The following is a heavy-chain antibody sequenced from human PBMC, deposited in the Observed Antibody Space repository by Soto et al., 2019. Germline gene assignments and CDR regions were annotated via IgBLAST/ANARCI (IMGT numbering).Heavy chain of an antibody. CDR1: GYTFTNYG. Sequence: ASVKVSCKASGYTFTNYGISWVRQATGQGLEWMGWMNPNSGNTGYAQKFQGRVTMTRNTSISTAYMELSSLRSEDTAVYYCARSTNDYGDRHWGQGTLVTVS. V-gene: IGHV1-8*02. J-gene: IGHJ4*02. CDR3: ARSTNDYGDRH. CDR2: MNPNSGNT. D-gene: IGHD4-17*01.